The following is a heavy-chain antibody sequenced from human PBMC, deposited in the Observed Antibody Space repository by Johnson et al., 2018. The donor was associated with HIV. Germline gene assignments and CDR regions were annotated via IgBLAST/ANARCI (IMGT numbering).Heavy chain of an antibody. CDR2: ISSSGSTI. D-gene: IGHD7-27*01. Sequence: QEQLVESGGGLVKPGGSLRLSCSASGFTFSDYYITWIRQAPGKGLEWISYISSSGSTIYYADSVKGRFTSSRDNSKNSLYLQMSSLRVEDTAVYYCARGSGVGAFDNWGQGTMVTVSS. CDR1: GFTFSDYY. J-gene: IGHJ3*02. CDR3: ARGSGVGAFDN. V-gene: IGHV3-11*04.